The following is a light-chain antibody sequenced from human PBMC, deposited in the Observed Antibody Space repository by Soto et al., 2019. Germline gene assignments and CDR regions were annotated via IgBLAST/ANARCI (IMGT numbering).Light chain of an antibody. Sequence: EIVMTQSPATLSVSPGERATLSCRASQSVSSNLAWYQQKPGQAPRLLIYGASTRATGIPARFSGSGSGTEFTLNISRLQSEDFAVYYCQQYNNWPPMYTFGQGTKLEI. CDR1: QSVSSN. CDR2: GAS. CDR3: QQYNNWPPMYT. V-gene: IGKV3-15*01. J-gene: IGKJ2*01.